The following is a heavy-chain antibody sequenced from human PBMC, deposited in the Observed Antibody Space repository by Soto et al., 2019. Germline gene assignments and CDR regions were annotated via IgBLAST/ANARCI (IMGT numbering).Heavy chain of an antibody. J-gene: IGHJ4*02. Sequence: EVQLVESGGGLVQSGGSLRLSCAASGFTLGNYWMHWVRQAPGKGLVWVSRINDYGTTINYAESVEGRFIISRDDAKSEVYLQMNHLRAEDSAVYYCARGGLEPFDYWGQGARVTVSS. D-gene: IGHD1-1*01. CDR1: GFTLGNYW. V-gene: IGHV3-74*01. CDR3: ARGGLEPFDY. CDR2: INDYGTTI.